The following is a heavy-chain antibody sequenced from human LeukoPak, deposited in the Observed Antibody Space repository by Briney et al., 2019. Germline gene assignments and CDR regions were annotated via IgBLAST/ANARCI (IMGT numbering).Heavy chain of an antibody. CDR1: GFTFSDAW. Sequence: KRGGCHRLSCAASGFTFSDAWMTWARQAPGKGLECVGFIQSKTDGGTTDSAAPVKGRFTVSRDDSKNTLYLQMNSLKTEDTAVYYCTTWSSQFDYWGHGNVGSVSS. CDR2: IQSKTDGGTT. J-gene: IGHJ4*01. V-gene: IGHV3-15*01. D-gene: IGHD6-6*01. CDR3: TTWSSQFDY.